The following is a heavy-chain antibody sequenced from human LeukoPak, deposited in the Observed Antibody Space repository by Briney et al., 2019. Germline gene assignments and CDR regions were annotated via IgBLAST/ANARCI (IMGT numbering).Heavy chain of an antibody. J-gene: IGHJ4*02. CDR3: ARDLTYYYDSSGFTGNLPPY. CDR2: INPNSGGT. D-gene: IGHD3-22*01. Sequence: GASVKVSCKASGYTFTGYYMHWVRQAPGQGLEWMGWINPNSGGTNYAQKFQGRVTMTRDTSISTAYMELSRLRSDDTAVYYCARDLTYYYDSSGFTGNLPPYWGQGTLVTVSS. V-gene: IGHV1-2*02. CDR1: GYTFTGYY.